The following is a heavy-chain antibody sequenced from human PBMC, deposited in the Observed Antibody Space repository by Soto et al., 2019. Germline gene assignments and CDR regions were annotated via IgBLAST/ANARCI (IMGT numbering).Heavy chain of an antibody. J-gene: IGHJ5*02. V-gene: IGHV1-18*01. CDR3: ARDREGYCSSTSCHYNWFDP. Sequence: GASVKVSCKASGYTFTSYGISWVRQAPGQGLEWMGWISAYNGNTNYAQKLQGRVTMTTDTSTSTAYMELRSLRSDDTAVYYCARDREGYCSSTSCHYNWFDPWGQGTLVTVSS. D-gene: IGHD2-2*01. CDR1: GYTFTSYG. CDR2: ISAYNGNT.